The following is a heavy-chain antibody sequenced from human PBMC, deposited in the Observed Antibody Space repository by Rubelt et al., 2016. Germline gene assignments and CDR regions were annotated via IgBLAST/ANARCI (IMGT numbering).Heavy chain of an antibody. Sequence: EVQLVQSGAEVKKPGESLKISCKGSGYSFTSYWIGWVRQMPGKGLEWMGVIYPGDFDTRYTPSFQGQVTIPADQALSTAYLQWSSLKASDTAMYYCARRISGSDAFDIWGQGTMVTVS. V-gene: IGHV5-51*01. D-gene: IGHD6-19*01. J-gene: IGHJ3*02. CDR1: GYSFTSYW. CDR2: IYPGDFDT. CDR3: ARRISGSDAFDI.